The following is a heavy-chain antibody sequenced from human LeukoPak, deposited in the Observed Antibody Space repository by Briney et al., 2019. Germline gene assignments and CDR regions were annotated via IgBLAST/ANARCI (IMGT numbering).Heavy chain of an antibody. V-gene: IGHV4-39*01. J-gene: IGHJ4*02. CDR2: IYYSGST. CDR3: ASFLWVISFDY. Sequence: SETLSLTCTVSGGSISSNNYYWGWIRQPPGKGLEWIGGIYYSGSTYCDPSLKSRVTISVDTSKNQFSLKLSSVTAADTAVYYCASFLWVISFDYWGQGTLVTVSS. CDR1: GGSISSNNYY. D-gene: IGHD2-21*01.